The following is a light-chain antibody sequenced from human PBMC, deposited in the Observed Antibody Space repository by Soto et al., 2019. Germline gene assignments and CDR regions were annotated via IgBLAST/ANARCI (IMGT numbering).Light chain of an antibody. Sequence: DVQITQSQSSVSGSXGDGVTIPXXSSQSISTFVNWYQQKGGNAPKLLIHASSTLQSGVPSRFSGTGSGTDFTLTISDLQPEDWATYVCHQTYSNRLSFGGGTKVDIK. CDR1: QSISTF. CDR3: HQTYSNRLS. J-gene: IGKJ4*01. CDR2: ASS. V-gene: IGKV1-39*01.